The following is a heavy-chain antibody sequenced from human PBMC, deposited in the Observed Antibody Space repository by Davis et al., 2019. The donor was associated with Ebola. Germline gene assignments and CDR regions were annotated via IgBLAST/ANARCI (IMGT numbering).Heavy chain of an antibody. D-gene: IGHD7-27*01. V-gene: IGHV1-3*01. J-gene: IGHJ4*02. Sequence: ASVKVSCKASGYTFTSYGISWVRQAPGQRLEWMGWINAGNGNTKYSQKFQGRVTITRDTPASTAYMELSSLRSEDTAVYYCAREAALTLGAFDYWGQGTLVTVSS. CDR2: INAGNGNT. CDR1: GYTFTSYG. CDR3: AREAALTLGAFDY.